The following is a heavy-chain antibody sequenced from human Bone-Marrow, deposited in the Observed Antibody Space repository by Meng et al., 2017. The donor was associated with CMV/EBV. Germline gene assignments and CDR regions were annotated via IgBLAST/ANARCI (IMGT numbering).Heavy chain of an antibody. Sequence: ASVKVSCKASGYTFTSYYMHWVRQAPGQGLEWMGIINPSGGSTSYAQKFQGRVTMTRDTSTSTVYMELSSLRSEDTAVYYCARAYDFGSGRRVIFDYWGRGTLVTFSS. CDR1: GYTFTSYY. CDR3: ARAYDFGSGRRVIFDY. J-gene: IGHJ4*02. D-gene: IGHD3-3*01. V-gene: IGHV1-46*01. CDR2: INPSGGST.